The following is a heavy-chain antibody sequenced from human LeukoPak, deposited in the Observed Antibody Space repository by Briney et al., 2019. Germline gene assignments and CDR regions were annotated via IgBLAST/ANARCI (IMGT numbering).Heavy chain of an antibody. J-gene: IGHJ6*02. D-gene: IGHD1-1*01. CDR2: INNDGSSA. V-gene: IGHV3-74*01. Sequence: GGSLRLSCAASGFTFNNYWIHWVRQVPGKGLAWVSRINNDGSSASYVDSVKGRFTISRDNAKNTLFLQMNSLRAEDTAVYYCARRGTGHGMDVWGQGTTVIVSS. CDR1: GFTFNNYW. CDR3: ARRGTGHGMDV.